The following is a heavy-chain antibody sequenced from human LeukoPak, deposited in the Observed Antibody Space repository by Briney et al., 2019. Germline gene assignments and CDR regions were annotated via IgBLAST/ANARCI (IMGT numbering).Heavy chain of an antibody. CDR1: GFTVSNNY. Sequence: GGSLRLSCAASGFTVSNNYMSWVRQARGKGLEWVAVIYITGSTYYADSVKGRFTISRDDSKNTFYLQMNSLRAEDTAVYYCARAPGAWGSYRYPDAFDIWGQGTMVTVSS. CDR2: IYITGST. CDR3: ARAPGAWGSYRYPDAFDI. J-gene: IGHJ3*02. D-gene: IGHD3-16*02. V-gene: IGHV3-66*01.